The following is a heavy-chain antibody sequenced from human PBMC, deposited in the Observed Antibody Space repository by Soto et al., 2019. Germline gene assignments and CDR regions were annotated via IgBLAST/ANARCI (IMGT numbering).Heavy chain of an antibody. CDR3: ASSRVVAATFYYYYAMDV. J-gene: IGHJ6*02. CDR2: INHSGST. Sequence: PSETLSLTCAVYGGSFSGFYWSWIRQPPGKGLEWIGDINHSGSTNYNPSLKSRVTISVDTSKNQFSLRLSSVTSADTAEYYCASSRVVAATFYYYYAMDVWGQGTTVTVSS. V-gene: IGHV4-34*01. CDR1: GGSFSGFY. D-gene: IGHD2-15*01.